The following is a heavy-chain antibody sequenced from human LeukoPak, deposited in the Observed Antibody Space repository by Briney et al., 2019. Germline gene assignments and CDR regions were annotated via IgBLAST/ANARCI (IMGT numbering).Heavy chain of an antibody. J-gene: IGHJ4*02. CDR1: GFIFSDFG. CDR2: ISYDGSNK. V-gene: IGHV3-30*19. Sequence: PGGSLRLSCATSGFIFSDFGMHWVRQAPGKGLEWVAVISYDGSNKYYADSVKGRFTISRDNSKNTLYLQMNSLRAEDTAVYYCASSIAAAGRLFDYWGQGTLVTVSS. CDR3: ASSIAAAGRLFDY. D-gene: IGHD6-13*01.